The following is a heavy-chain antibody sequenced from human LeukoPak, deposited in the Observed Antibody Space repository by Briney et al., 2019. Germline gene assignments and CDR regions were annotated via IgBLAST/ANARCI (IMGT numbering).Heavy chain of an antibody. J-gene: IGHJ4*02. CDR3: ARSRDGYNIDQ. Sequence: SETLSLTCTVSGGSISSSSYYWGWIRQPPGKGLEWIGGIYYSGSPYYNPSLKSRLTISVDTSKNQFSLELSSVTAADTAVYYCARSRDGYNIDQWGQGTLVTVSS. CDR2: IYYSGSP. CDR1: GGSISSSSYY. V-gene: IGHV4-39*01. D-gene: IGHD5-24*01.